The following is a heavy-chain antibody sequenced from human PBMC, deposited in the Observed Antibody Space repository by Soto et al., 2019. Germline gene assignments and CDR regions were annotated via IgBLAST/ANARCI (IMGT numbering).Heavy chain of an antibody. CDR1: GGSISSYY. V-gene: IGHV4-59*08. CDR2: IYYSGST. J-gene: IGHJ4*02. Sequence: QVQLQESGPGLVKPSETLSLTCTVSGGSISSYYWSWIRQPPGKGLEWIGYIYYSGSTNYNPSLKSRVTISVDTSKNQFSLKLSSVTAADTAVYYCARRAGYYFGYWGQGTLVTVSS. CDR3: ARRAGYYFGY.